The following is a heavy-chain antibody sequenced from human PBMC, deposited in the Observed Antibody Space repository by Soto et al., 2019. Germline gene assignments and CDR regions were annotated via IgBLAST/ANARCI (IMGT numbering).Heavy chain of an antibody. D-gene: IGHD1-1*01. Sequence: SETLSLTCTVSGASISGFYWSWIRKSAGKGLEWNGRIYATGTTDYNPSLKSRVMMSVDTSKKQFSLKLRSVTAADTAVYYCVRDGTKTLRDWFDPWGQGISVTVSS. CDR1: GASISGFY. CDR3: VRDGTKTLRDWFDP. J-gene: IGHJ5*02. CDR2: IYATGTT. V-gene: IGHV4-4*07.